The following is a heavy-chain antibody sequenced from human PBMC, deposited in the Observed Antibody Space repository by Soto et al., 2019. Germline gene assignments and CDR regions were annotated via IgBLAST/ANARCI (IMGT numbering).Heavy chain of an antibody. Sequence: GGSLRLSCAASGFTFSSYGMHWVRQAPGKGLEWVAVISYDGSNKYYADSVRGRFTISRDNSKNTLYLQMNSLRAEDTAVYYCAASTSSAFHYWGQGTLVTVSS. V-gene: IGHV3-30*03. CDR1: GFTFSSYG. CDR3: AASTSSAFHY. J-gene: IGHJ4*02. D-gene: IGHD6-13*01. CDR2: ISYDGSNK.